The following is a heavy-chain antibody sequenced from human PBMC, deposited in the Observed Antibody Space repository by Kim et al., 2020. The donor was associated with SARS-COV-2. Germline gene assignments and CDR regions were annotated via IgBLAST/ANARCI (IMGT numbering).Heavy chain of an antibody. CDR2: ISAYNGNT. Sequence: ASVKVSCKASGYTFTSYGISWVRQAPGQGLEWMGWISAYNGNTNYAQKLLGRVTMTTDTSTSTAYMELRSLRSDDTAVYYCATVMVRGSSWFDPWGQGTLVTVSS. J-gene: IGHJ5*02. CDR1: GYTFTSYG. CDR3: ATVMVRGSSWFDP. V-gene: IGHV1-18*01. D-gene: IGHD3-10*01.